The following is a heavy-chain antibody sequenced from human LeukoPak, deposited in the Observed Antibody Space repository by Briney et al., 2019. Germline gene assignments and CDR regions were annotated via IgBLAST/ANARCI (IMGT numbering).Heavy chain of an antibody. V-gene: IGHV4-38-2*02. CDR1: GYSISSGYY. D-gene: IGHD3-10*01. J-gene: IGHJ4*02. CDR2: IYHSGST. Sequence: KPSETLSLTCTVSGYSISSGYYWGWIRQPPGKGLEWIGSIYHSGSTYYNPSLKSRVTISVDTSKNQFSLKLSSVTAADTAVYYCARALHGYYGSGSYYNWGQGTPVTVSS. CDR3: ARALHGYYGSGSYYN.